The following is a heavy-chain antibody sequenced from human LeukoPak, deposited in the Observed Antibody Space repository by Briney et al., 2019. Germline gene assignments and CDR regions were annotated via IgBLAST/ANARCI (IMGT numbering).Heavy chain of an antibody. CDR2: IRYDGSNK. D-gene: IGHD6-19*01. CDR1: GFTFSCYG. J-gene: IGHJ6*03. CDR3: AKTAVAGTNYYYMDV. V-gene: IGHV3-30*02. Sequence: GGSLRLSCAASGFTFSCYGMHWVRQAPGKGLEWVAFIRYDGSNKYYADSVKGRFTISRDNSKNTLYLQMNSLRAEDTAVYYCAKTAVAGTNYYYMDVWGKGTTVTVSS.